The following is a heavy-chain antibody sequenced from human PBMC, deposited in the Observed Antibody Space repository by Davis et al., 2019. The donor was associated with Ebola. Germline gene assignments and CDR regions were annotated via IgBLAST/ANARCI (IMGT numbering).Heavy chain of an antibody. CDR2: ISGGGNIA. V-gene: IGHV3-23*01. Sequence: GESLKISCVASEFSFSTYVMSWVRQAPGKGLEWVSDISGGGNIAYHADSVEGRFTISRDNSENTLYLQMNTLRAEDTAIYYCAKRISADSPFDHWGQGTLVTVSS. D-gene: IGHD2-15*01. J-gene: IGHJ4*02. CDR1: EFSFSTYV. CDR3: AKRISADSPFDH.